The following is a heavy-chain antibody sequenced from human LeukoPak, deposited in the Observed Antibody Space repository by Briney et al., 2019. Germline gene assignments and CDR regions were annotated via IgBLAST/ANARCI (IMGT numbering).Heavy chain of an antibody. J-gene: IGHJ6*02. CDR2: INHSGST. CDR1: GGSFSGYY. V-gene: IGHV4-34*01. CDR3: ARPILHYYYSGMDV. Sequence: SETLSLTCAVYGGSFSGYYWSWIRQPPGKGLEWIGEINHSGSTNYNPSLKSRVTISVDTSKNQFSLKLSSVTAADTAVYYCARPILHYYYSGMDVWGQGPTVTVS.